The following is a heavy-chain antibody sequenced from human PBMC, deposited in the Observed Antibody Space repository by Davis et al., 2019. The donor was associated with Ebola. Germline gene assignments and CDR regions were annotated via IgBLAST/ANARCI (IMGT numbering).Heavy chain of an antibody. Sequence: SETLSLTCTVSGGPIGTYYWNWIRQPPGKGLEWIGYLYRNGKTNYNSSLSSRVTISVDTSKNQFSLKLSSVTAADTAVYYCARALGYCRFDPWGQGTLVTVSS. CDR1: GGPIGTYY. J-gene: IGHJ5*02. CDR2: LYRNGKT. CDR3: ARALGYCRFDP. D-gene: IGHD2-15*01. V-gene: IGHV4-59*12.